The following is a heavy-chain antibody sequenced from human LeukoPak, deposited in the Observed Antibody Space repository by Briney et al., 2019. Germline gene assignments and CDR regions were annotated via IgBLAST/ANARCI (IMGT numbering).Heavy chain of an antibody. CDR3: ARYTVCDYIWGSMH. CDR1: GYTFTDYY. CDR2: INSNSGDR. J-gene: IGHJ4*02. V-gene: IGHV1-2*02. D-gene: IGHD3-16*01. Sequence: ASVKVPCKASGYTFTDYYMHWVRQAPGQGLEWMGWINSNSGDRRYARDFQGRITLTRDTSFSTAYMELSSLRSDDTAVYYCARYTVCDYIWGSMHWGQGTLVTVSS.